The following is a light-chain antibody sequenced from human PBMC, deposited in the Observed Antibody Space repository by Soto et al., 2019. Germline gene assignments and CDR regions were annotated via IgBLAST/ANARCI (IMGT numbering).Light chain of an antibody. CDR3: QSYDSRLSGSV. J-gene: IGLJ1*01. V-gene: IGLV1-40*01. Sequence: QSVLTQPPSFSVAPGQRVTISCTGSSAKIVADYAVHWDQHLTGAAPKLLITGDTSRPSGVPDRFSGSKSGASASLAITGLQAEDEADYYCQSYDSRLSGSVFGTGTKLTVL. CDR2: GDT. CDR1: SAKIVADYA.